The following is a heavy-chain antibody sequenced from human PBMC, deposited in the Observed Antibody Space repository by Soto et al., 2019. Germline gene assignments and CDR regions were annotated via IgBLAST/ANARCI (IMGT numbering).Heavy chain of an antibody. J-gene: IGHJ4*02. CDR2: VNAGNGNT. CDR1: GYTFTSYA. CDR3: ARGPNPYYFDY. Sequence: QVQLVQSGAEVKKPGASVKVSCKASGYTFTSYAMHWVRQAPGQRLEWMGWVNAGNGNTKYSQKFQGRVTITRDTSASTAYMELSSLRSEDTAVYYCARGPNPYYFDYWGQGTLVTVSS. V-gene: IGHV1-3*01.